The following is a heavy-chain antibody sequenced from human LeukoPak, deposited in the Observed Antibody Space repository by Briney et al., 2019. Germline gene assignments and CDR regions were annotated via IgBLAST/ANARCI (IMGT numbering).Heavy chain of an antibody. CDR3: ARDRGTVAQLYYFDY. D-gene: IGHD4-23*01. CDR2: ISGSGGST. J-gene: IGHJ4*02. CDR1: GFTFSSYA. Sequence: PGGSLRLSCAASGFTFSSYAMSWVRQAPGKGLEWVSAISGSGGSTYYADSVKGRFTISRDNSKNTLSLQMNSLRAEDTAVYYCARDRGTVAQLYYFDYWGQGTLVTVSS. V-gene: IGHV3-23*01.